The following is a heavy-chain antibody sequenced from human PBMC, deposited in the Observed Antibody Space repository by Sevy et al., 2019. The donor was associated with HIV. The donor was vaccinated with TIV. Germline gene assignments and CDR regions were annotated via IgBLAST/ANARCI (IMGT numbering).Heavy chain of an antibody. D-gene: IGHD2-2*01. J-gene: IGHJ4*02. CDR1: GGSISSDSYY. V-gene: IGHV4-61*02. Sequence: SETLSLTCTVSGGSISSDSYYWSWIRQSAGKGLERIGRIYTSGSTNYNPSLKSRVTISVDRSKNQFSLKLSSVTAADTARYYCARESGDCSSTSCYEGVFDYWGQGTLVTVSS. CDR3: ARESGDCSSTSCYEGVFDY. CDR2: IYTSGST.